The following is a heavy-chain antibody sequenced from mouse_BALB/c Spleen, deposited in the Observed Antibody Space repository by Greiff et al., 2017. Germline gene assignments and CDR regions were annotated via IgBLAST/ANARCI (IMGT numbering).Heavy chain of an antibody. Sequence: EVKLVESGGGLVQPGGSRKLSCAASGFTFSSFGMHWVRQAPEKGLEWVAYISSGSSTIYYADTVKGRFTVSRDNPKNTLFLQMTSLRSEDTAMYYSARSGPYMDYWGQGTSVTVSS. D-gene: IGHD3-1*01. V-gene: IGHV5-17*02. CDR3: ARSGPYMDY. CDR2: ISSGSSTI. J-gene: IGHJ4*01. CDR1: GFTFSSFG.